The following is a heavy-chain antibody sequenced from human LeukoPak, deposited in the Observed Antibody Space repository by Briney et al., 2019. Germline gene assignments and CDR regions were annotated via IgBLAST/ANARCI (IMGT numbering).Heavy chain of an antibody. V-gene: IGHV4-31*03. Sequence: PSQTLSLTCTVSGGSISSGGYYWSWIRQHPGKGLEWIGYIYYSGSTYYNPSLKSRVTISVDTSKNQFSLKLSSVTAADTAVYYCARDQRVAAAGTVWFDPRGQGALVTVSS. CDR2: IYYSGST. CDR1: GGSISSGGYY. CDR3: ARDQRVAAAGTVWFDP. J-gene: IGHJ5*02. D-gene: IGHD6-13*01.